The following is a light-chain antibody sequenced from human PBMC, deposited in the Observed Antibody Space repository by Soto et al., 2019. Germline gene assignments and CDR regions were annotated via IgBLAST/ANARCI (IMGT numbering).Light chain of an antibody. V-gene: IGKV3-11*01. CDR3: QQRSNWPPVT. CDR2: DAS. J-gene: IGKJ3*01. CDR1: KSVSSY. Sequence: EIVLTHSPATLSLSPGERATLPCRAIKSVSSYLAWYQQKPGQAPRLLIYDASNRATGIPARFSGSGSGTDFTLTISSLEPEDFAVYYCQQRSNWPPVTFGPGTKVDIK.